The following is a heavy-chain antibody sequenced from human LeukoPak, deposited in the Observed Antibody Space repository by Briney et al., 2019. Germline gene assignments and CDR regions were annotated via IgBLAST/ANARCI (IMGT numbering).Heavy chain of an antibody. CDR2: IYTSGST. D-gene: IGHD4-17*01. CDR3: ARHPTTVTSFSNFGFDY. J-gene: IGHJ4*02. Sequence: PSETLSLTCTVSGGSISSYYWSWIRQPAGKGLEWIGRIYTSGSTNYNPSIKSRVTISVDTSKNQFSLKLNSVTAADTAVYYCARHPTTVTSFSNFGFDYWGQGTLVTVSS. CDR1: GGSISSYY. V-gene: IGHV4-4*07.